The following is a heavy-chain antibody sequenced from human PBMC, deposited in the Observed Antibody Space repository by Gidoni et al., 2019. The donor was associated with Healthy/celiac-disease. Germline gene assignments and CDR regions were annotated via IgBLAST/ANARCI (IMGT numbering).Heavy chain of an antibody. CDR1: GSTFSSYA. CDR2: ISYDGSNK. Sequence: QVQLVESGGGVVHPGRSLILSCAASGSTFSSYAMNWVRQAPGKGLEWVEVISYDGSNKYYADSVKGRFTISRDNSKNTLYLQMNSLRAEDTAVYYCARGSTRRYFDLWGRGTLVTVSS. V-gene: IGHV3-30-3*01. CDR3: ARGSTRRYFDL. J-gene: IGHJ2*01.